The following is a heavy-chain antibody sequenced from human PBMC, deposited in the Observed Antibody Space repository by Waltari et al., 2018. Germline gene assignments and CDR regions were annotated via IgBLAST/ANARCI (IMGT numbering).Heavy chain of an antibody. J-gene: IGHJ5*02. D-gene: IGHD6-13*01. CDR2: INHSGST. Sequence: QVQLQQWGAGLLKPSETLSLTCAVYGGSFSGYYWSWIRQPPGKGLEWIGEINHSGSTNYNPSRKSRVTISVDTSKNQFSLKLSSVTAADTAVYYCARARIAAAGTRSNWFDPWGQGTLVTVSS. V-gene: IGHV4-34*01. CDR3: ARARIAAAGTRSNWFDP. CDR1: GGSFSGYY.